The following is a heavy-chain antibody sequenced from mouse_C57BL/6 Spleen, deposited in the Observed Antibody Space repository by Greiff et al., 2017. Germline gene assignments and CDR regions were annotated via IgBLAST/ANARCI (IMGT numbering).Heavy chain of an antibody. V-gene: IGHV3-1*01. CDR1: GYSITSGYD. J-gene: IGHJ2*01. Sequence: VQLKESGPGMVKPSQSLSLTCTVTGYSITSGYDWHWIRHFPGNKLEWMGYISYSGSTNYNPSLKSRISITHDTSKNHFFLKLNSVTTEDTATYYCARWADGYYDYWGQGTTLTVSS. CDR2: ISYSGST. D-gene: IGHD2-3*01. CDR3: ARWADGYYDY.